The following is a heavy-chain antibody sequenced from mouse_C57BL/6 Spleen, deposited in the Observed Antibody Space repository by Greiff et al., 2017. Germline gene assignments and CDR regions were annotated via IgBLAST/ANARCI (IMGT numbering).Heavy chain of an antibody. CDR1: GYTFTSYW. V-gene: IGHV1-50*01. J-gene: IGHJ4*01. CDR2: IDPADSYT. D-gene: IGHD2-1*01. CDR3: ARERGNYYAMDY. Sequence: QVQLQQPGAELVKPGASVKLSCKASGYTFTSYWMQWVKQRPGQGLEWIGEIDPADSYTNYNQKFKGKATLTVDTSSSTAYMQLSSLTSEDSAVXDCARERGNYYAMDYWGQGTSVTVSS.